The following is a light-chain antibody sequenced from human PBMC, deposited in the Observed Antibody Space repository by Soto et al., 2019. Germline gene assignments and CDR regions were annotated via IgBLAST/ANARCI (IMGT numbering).Light chain of an antibody. CDR1: QSISSW. CDR3: QQYNSYGT. J-gene: IGKJ1*01. CDR2: DAS. V-gene: IGKV1-5*01. Sequence: DIQMTQSPSTLSASVGDRVTITCRASQSISSWLAWYQQKPGKAPKLLIYDASSLESGVPSRFSDSGSGTEFTLTISSLQPDDFATYYCQQYNSYGTFGQGTKVEIK.